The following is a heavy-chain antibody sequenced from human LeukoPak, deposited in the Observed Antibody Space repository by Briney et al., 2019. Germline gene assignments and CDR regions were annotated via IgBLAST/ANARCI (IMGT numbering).Heavy chain of an antibody. CDR2: FSGSGDNT. J-gene: IGHJ4*02. V-gene: IGHV3-23*01. D-gene: IGHD3-22*01. CDR1: GFTFSSYA. CDR3: AKGSYYDSSGSFYFDY. Sequence: GGSLRLSCAAFGFTFSSYAMSWVGQAPGKGLEWVSGFSGSGDNTYSADSVKGRFTISRDNSKNTLYVQVNSLGTEDTAAYYCAKGSYYDSSGSFYFDYWGQGTLVTVSS.